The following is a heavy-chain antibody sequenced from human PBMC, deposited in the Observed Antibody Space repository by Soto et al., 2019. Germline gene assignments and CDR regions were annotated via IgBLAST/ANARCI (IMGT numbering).Heavy chain of an antibody. J-gene: IGHJ4*02. CDR3: TRDPPSLRFLEWFPAFGYVY. CDR1: GFTFGDYA. D-gene: IGHD3-3*01. V-gene: IGHV3-49*03. CDR2: IRSKAYGGTT. Sequence: GGSLRLSCTASGFTFGDYAMSWFRQAPGKGLEWVGFIRSKAYGGTTEYAASVKGRFTISRDDSKSIAYLQMNSLKTEDTAVYYCTRDPPSLRFLEWFPAFGYVYWGQGTLVTVSS.